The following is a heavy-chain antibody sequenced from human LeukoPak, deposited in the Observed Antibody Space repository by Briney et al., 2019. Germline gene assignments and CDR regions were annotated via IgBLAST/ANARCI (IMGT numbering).Heavy chain of an antibody. CDR1: GVSISSGGHY. CDR3: ARDEAIFGAGYYYGMDV. J-gene: IGHJ6*02. CDR2: INYSGST. Sequence: PSETLSLTCTVSGVSISSGGHYWTWIRQHPGKGLEWIGFINYSGSTYYDPSLKSRVSISLDTSQNQFSLRLSSVTAADTAVYYCARDEAIFGAGYYYGMDVWGQGTTVTVSS. D-gene: IGHD3-3*01. V-gene: IGHV4-31*03.